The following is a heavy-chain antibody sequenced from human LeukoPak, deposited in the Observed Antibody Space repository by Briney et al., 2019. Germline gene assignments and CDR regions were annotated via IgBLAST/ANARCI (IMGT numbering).Heavy chain of an antibody. V-gene: IGHV3-7*03. D-gene: IGHD3-16*01. CDR1: GFPFYSYW. CDR2: INHNGNVN. Sequence: GGSLRLSCTASGFPFYSYWMTWVRQTPGKGLEWVASINHNGNVNYYVDSVKGRFTISRDNAKNSLYLQMSNLRAEDTAVYFCARGGGLDVWGQGATVTVSS. CDR3: ARGGGLDV. J-gene: IGHJ6*02.